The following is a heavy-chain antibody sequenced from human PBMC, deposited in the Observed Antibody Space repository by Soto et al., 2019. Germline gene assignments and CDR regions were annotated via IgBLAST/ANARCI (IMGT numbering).Heavy chain of an antibody. V-gene: IGHV1-69*01. D-gene: IGHD3-16*01. J-gene: IGHJ3*01. CDR3: ARLRRDWGDAFDL. CDR1: GGSFGSSA. CDR2: IIPVFDKA. Sequence: QVQLVQSGADVKKPGSSVKVSCKTSGGSFGSSAISWVRQAPAQGLEWMGEIIPVFDKANYAQNFQGRLTSTADESTGTVFMEMSSKRSEEPAVYFCARLRRDWGDAFDLWGLGT.